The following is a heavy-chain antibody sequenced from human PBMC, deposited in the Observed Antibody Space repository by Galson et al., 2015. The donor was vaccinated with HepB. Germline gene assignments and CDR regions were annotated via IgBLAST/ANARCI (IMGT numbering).Heavy chain of an antibody. CDR1: GFTFSSYA. J-gene: IGHJ4*02. V-gene: IGHV3-30*04. CDR2: ISYDGSNK. Sequence: SLRLSCAASGFTFSSYAMHWVRQAPGKGLEWVAVISYDGSNKYYADSVKGRFTISRDNAKNSLYLQMNSLRAEDTAVYYCARDLFSSGYSNPGYWGQGTLVTVSS. D-gene: IGHD3-22*01. CDR3: ARDLFSSGYSNPGY.